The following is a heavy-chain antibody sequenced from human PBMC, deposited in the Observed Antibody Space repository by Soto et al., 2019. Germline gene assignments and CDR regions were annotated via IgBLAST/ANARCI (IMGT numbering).Heavy chain of an antibody. CDR3: TRALRDYYYYYAMDV. CDR1: GFTFGDYA. J-gene: IGHJ6*02. V-gene: IGHV3-49*01. CDR2: IRSKAYGGTT. Sequence: GGSLRLSCTAFGFTFGDYAMSWFRQAPGKGLEWVGFIRSKAYGGTTEYTASVKGRFTISRDDSKSIAYLQMNSLKTEDTAVYYCTRALRDYYYYYAMDVWGQGTTVTVSS.